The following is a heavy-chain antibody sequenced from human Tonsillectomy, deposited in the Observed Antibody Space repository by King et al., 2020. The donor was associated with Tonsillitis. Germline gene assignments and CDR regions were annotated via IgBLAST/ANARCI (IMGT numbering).Heavy chain of an antibody. J-gene: IGHJ6*04. D-gene: IGHD6-13*01. CDR1: GFTSSSYA. Sequence: VQLVESGGGVVQPGRSLRLSCAASGFTSSSYAMHWVRQAPGKGLEWVAVISYDGSNKYYADSVKGRFTISRDNSKNTLYLQMNSLRAEDTAVYYCARDRDSSSWYVDYCYCMDVWGKGPTVTVSS. CDR2: ISYDGSNK. V-gene: IGHV3-30*04. CDR3: ARDRDSSSWYVDYCYCMDV.